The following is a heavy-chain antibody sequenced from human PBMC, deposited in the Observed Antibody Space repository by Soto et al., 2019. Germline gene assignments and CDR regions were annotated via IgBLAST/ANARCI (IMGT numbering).Heavy chain of an antibody. Sequence: GGSLRLSCAASGFTFSSYIMNWVRQAPGKGLEWVSSISSSSYIYYADSVKGRFTISRDNSKKSLYLQMNSLRAEDTAVYYCARDSERVGAPLLWGQVTMLAV. D-gene: IGHD1-26*01. J-gene: IGHJ3*01. CDR3: ARDSERVGAPLL. CDR2: ISSSSYI. CDR1: GFTFSSYI. V-gene: IGHV3-21*01.